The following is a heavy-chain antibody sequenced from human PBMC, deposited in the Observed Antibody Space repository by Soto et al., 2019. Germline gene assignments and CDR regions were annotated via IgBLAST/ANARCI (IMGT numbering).Heavy chain of an antibody. CDR3: ARVPTVPKKKRGDYYCFDYMDV. J-gene: IGHJ6*03. Sequence: EVQLVESGGGVVRPGGSLRLSCAASGFTFDDYGMSWVRQDPGKGLEWVSGINWHGGSTGYADSVKGRFTISRDNAKNSLYLQINSQRAEDTALYHCARVPTVPKKKRGDYYCFDYMDVWGKGTTVTVSS. D-gene: IGHD4-17*01. V-gene: IGHV3-20*01. CDR1: GFTFDDYG. CDR2: INWHGGST.